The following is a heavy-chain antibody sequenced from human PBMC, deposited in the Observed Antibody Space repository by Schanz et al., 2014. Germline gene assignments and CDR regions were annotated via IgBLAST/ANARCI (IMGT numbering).Heavy chain of an antibody. V-gene: IGHV1-69*08. CDR3: ARDRAFTGRPSAHEKFSFDY. CDR2: FIPILRMA. J-gene: IGHJ4*02. Sequence: QVQLVQSGPEVRKPGSSVKVSCKASGGIFSDYTISWVRQAPGQGLEWMGRFIPILRMANYAQNFKGRASIIVGKATTTAYLQLSRMTSEDPALYSCARDRAFTGRPSAHEKFSFDYWGPGALVTVSP. D-gene: IGHD3-10*01. CDR1: GGIFSDYT.